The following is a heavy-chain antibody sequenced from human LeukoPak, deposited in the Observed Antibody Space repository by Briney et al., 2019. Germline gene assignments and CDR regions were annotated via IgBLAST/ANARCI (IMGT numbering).Heavy chain of an antibody. CDR2: IVVGSGNT. CDR3: AASYGSGSYPNLDY. J-gene: IGHJ4*02. CDR1: GFTFTSSA. D-gene: IGHD3-10*01. Sequence: ASVKVSCKASGFTFTSSAVQWVRQARGQRLEWIGWIVVGSGNTNYAQKFQERVTITRDMSTSTAYMELSSLRSEDTAVYYCAASYGSGSYPNLDYWGQGTLVTVSS. V-gene: IGHV1-58*01.